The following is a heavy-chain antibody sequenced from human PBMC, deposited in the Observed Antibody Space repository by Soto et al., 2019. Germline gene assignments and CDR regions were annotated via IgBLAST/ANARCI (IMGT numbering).Heavy chain of an antibody. V-gene: IGHV3-9*01. CDR1: GFTFDDYA. Sequence: EVQLVESGGGLVQPGRSLRLSCAASGFTFDDYAMHWVRQAPGKGLEWVSGISWNSGSIGYADSVKGRFTISRDNAKNSLYLQMNSLRAEDTALYYCAKDITASTTKAPVVALDIWGQGTMVTVSS. D-gene: IGHD2-15*01. CDR2: ISWNSGSI. J-gene: IGHJ3*02. CDR3: AKDITASTTKAPVVALDI.